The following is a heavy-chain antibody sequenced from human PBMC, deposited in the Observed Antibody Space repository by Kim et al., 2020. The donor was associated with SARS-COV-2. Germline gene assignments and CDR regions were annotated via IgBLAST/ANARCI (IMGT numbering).Heavy chain of an antibody. D-gene: IGHD3-16*01. Sequence: GGSLRLSCVTSGFTFSNYDMNWVRQAPGKGLEWVSFITKNSGTIYYGESVKGRSTISRDNAKNSLYLQMNSLRDEDTAVYYCARDRWGGSFDLWGQGTLAT. CDR1: GFTFSNYD. J-gene: IGHJ5*02. CDR3: ARDRWGGSFDL. V-gene: IGHV3-48*02. CDR2: ITKNSGTI.